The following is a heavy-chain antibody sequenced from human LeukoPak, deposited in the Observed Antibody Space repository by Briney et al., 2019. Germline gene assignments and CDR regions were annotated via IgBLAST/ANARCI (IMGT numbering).Heavy chain of an antibody. CDR3: ARVSSSWYPYYYYYYMDV. CDR2: IYYSGST. V-gene: IGHV4-39*07. CDR1: GDSISSSSYY. D-gene: IGHD6-13*01. J-gene: IGHJ6*03. Sequence: PSETLSLTCTVSGDSISSSSYYWGWIRQPPGKGLQWIGSIYYSGSTFYNPSLKSRVTISVDTSKNQFSLKLSSVTAADTAVYYCARVSSSWYPYYYYYYMDVWGKGTTVTVSS.